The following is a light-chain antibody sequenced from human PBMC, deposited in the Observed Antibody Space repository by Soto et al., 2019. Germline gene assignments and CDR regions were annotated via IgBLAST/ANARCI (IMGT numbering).Light chain of an antibody. CDR1: QSIGTS. CDR2: RTS. J-gene: IGKJ1*01. CDR3: QQRYNSPWT. V-gene: IGKV1-39*01. Sequence: DIQMTQSPSSLSASVGDRVTISCRASQSIGTSLNWYQQEPGTGPRLLSYRTSSVKSGVPPRFSGSGSGTHFTLTLSSLRPEDSATYFCQQRYNSPWTFGQGTTVEV.